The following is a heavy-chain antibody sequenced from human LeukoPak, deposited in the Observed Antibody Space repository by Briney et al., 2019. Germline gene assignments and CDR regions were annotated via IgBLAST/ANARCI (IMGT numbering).Heavy chain of an antibody. CDR3: ARGSVGASTDYYYYYMDV. J-gene: IGHJ6*03. Sequence: SETLSLTCTVSGGSISTYYWSWIRQPPGKGLEWIGYIYYSGSTNYNPSLTRRVSISVDTSKNQFSLRLSSVTAADTAVYYCARGSVGASTDYYYYYMDVWGKGTTVTVSS. D-gene: IGHD1-26*01. V-gene: IGHV4-59*01. CDR1: GGSISTYY. CDR2: IYYSGST.